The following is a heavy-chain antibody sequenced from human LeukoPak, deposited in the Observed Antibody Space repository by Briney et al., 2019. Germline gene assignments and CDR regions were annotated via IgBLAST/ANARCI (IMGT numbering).Heavy chain of an antibody. J-gene: IGHJ4*02. D-gene: IGHD3-22*01. CDR3: AMIKEG. V-gene: IGHV3-74*01. CDR2: INSDGRTT. Sequence: GGSLRLSCAASGFTFSNNCTHWVRQAPGKGLVWVSRINSDGRTTTYADVVKGRFTISRDNAKNTLYLQMNSLRAEDTAVYYCAMIKEGWGQGTLVTVSS. CDR1: GFTFSNNC.